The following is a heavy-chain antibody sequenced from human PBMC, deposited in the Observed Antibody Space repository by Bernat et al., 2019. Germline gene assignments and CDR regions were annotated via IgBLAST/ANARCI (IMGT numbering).Heavy chain of an antibody. V-gene: IGHV3-48*01. D-gene: IGHD3-16*01. J-gene: IGHJ4*02. CDR2: ISSSGSLI. CDR1: GFTFSNYD. CDR3: ARNGGGLGY. Sequence: EVQLVESGGGLVQVRESLRLSCAASGFTFSNYDMVWVRQAPGKGLEWVSYISSSGSLISYTDSVKGRFTISRDNAKNSLYLQVNTLRAEDTAVYYCARNGGGLGYWGQGTVVTVSS.